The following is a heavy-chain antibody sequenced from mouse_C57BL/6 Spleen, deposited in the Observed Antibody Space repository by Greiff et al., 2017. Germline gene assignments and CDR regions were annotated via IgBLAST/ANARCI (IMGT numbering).Heavy chain of an antibody. V-gene: IGHV5-6*02. CDR1: GFTFSNYG. CDR2: ISSGGSYT. Sequence: DVKLVESGGDLVKPGGSLKLSCAASGFTFSNYGMSWVRQTPDKRLEWVATISSGGSYTYYPNIVKGRFTISRDNAKNTLYLQMSSLKSEDTAMYYCARHYYGSSHWYFDVWGTGTTVTVSS. CDR3: ARHYYGSSHWYFDV. J-gene: IGHJ1*03. D-gene: IGHD1-1*01.